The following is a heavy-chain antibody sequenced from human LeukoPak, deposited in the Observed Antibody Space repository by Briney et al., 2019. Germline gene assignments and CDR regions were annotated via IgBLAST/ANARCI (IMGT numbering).Heavy chain of an antibody. CDR3: ARQSSFDY. V-gene: IGHV4-61*02. CDR2: IYTSGST. J-gene: IGHJ4*02. CDR1: GGSISSGSYY. Sequence: SETLSLTCTVSGGSISSGSYYWSWIRQPAGKGLEWIGRIYTSGSTNYNPSLKSRVTISVDTSKNQFSLKLSSVTAADTAVYYCARQSSFDYWGQGTLVTVSS.